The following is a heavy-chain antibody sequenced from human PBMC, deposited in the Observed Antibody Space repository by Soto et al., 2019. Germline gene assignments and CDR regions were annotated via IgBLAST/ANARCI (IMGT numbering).Heavy chain of an antibody. CDR3: ARGSGNPFDY. CDR1: GGSMNTYY. CDR2: IYSSGST. V-gene: IGHV4-59*01. Sequence: LSLTCSVSGGSMNTYYWSWIRQPPGKGLEWIGYIYSSGSTNYKLSLKSRVVFSVDTSKNQFSLKLSSVTAADTAVYYCARGSGNPFDYWGQGTLVTVSS. D-gene: IGHD2-15*01. J-gene: IGHJ4*02.